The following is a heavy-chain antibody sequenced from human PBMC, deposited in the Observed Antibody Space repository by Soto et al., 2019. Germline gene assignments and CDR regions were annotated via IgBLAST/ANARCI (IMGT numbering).Heavy chain of an antibody. J-gene: IGHJ5*02. CDR3: ARGMYSSSYLGGWFDP. CDR2: IWYDGSNK. Sequence: QVQLVESGGGVVQPGRSLRLSCAASGFTFSSYGMHWVRQAPGKGLEWVAVIWYDGSNKYYADYVKGRFTISRDNSKNTLYLQMNSLRAEDTAVYYCARGMYSSSYLGGWFDPWGQGTLVTVSS. D-gene: IGHD6-13*01. V-gene: IGHV3-33*01. CDR1: GFTFSSYG.